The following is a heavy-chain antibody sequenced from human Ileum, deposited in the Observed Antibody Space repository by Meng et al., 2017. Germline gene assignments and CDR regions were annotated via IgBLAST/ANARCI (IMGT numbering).Heavy chain of an antibody. D-gene: IGHD3-10*01. CDR3: ARYGGSGSYWHFDP. V-gene: IGHV4-34*01. CDR2: IHHSGST. Sequence: QVQLQQWGAGLLKPSETLSRTCAVYGGSFSGYYWTWIRQPPGKGLEWIGEIHHSGSTNYNPSLKSRVTMSIDTSKIQFSLELSSVTAADAAVYYCARYGGSGSYWHFDPWGRGTLVTVSS. CDR1: GGSFSGYY. J-gene: IGHJ2*01.